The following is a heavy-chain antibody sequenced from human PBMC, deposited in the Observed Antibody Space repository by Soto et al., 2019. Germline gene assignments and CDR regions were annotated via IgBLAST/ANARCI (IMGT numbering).Heavy chain of an antibody. V-gene: IGHV4-59*01. J-gene: IGHJ4*02. CDR3: ARGSGYALFYY. CDR1: GDSISSYY. Sequence: SETLSLTCTVSGDSISSYYWSWIRQPPGKGLEYIGYIYYSGSTNYSPSLKSRVTISVDTSKTQFSLKLSSVTAADTAVYYCARGSGYALFYYWGQGTLVTVS. CDR2: IYYSGST. D-gene: IGHD3-22*01.